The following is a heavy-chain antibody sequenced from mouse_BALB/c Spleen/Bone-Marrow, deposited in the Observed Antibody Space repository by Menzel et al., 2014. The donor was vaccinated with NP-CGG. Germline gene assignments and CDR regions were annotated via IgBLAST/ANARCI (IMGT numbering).Heavy chain of an antibody. Sequence: VHVKQSGAELVKPGASVKLSCTASGFNIKDTHMHWVKQRPEQGLEWIGRIDPANGNTKYDPKFQGKATITADTSSNTAYLQLSSLTSEDTAVYYCARYDYGWYFYVWGAGTTATVSS. V-gene: IGHV14-3*02. D-gene: IGHD1-1*01. CDR3: ARYDYGWYFYV. CDR1: GFNIKDTH. CDR2: IDPANGNT. J-gene: IGHJ1*01.